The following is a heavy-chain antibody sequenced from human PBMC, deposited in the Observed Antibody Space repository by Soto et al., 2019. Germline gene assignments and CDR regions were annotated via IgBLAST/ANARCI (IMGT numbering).Heavy chain of an antibody. CDR2: IYYSGST. Sequence: NPSETLSLTCTVSGGSISSGGYYWSWIRQHPGKGLEWIGYIYYSGSTYYNPSLKSRVTISVDTSKNQFSLKLSSVTAADTAVYYCARGDSGVFGYYYYYGMDVWGQGTTVTVSS. J-gene: IGHJ6*02. CDR3: ARGDSGVFGYYYYYGMDV. CDR1: GGSISSGGYY. D-gene: IGHD3-10*01. V-gene: IGHV4-31*03.